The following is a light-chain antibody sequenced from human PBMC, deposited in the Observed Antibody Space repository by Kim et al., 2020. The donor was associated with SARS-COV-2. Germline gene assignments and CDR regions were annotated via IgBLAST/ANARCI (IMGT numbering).Light chain of an antibody. CDR1: QSVSSSY. Sequence: EIVLTQSPGTLSLSPGERATLSCRASQSVSSSYLGWYQQKRGQAPRLLIYGASSRATGIPDRFSGSGSGTDFTLTINRLEPEDFAVYYCQQYGSSPFTFGPGTKVDIK. CDR3: QQYGSSPFT. J-gene: IGKJ3*01. V-gene: IGKV3-20*01. CDR2: GAS.